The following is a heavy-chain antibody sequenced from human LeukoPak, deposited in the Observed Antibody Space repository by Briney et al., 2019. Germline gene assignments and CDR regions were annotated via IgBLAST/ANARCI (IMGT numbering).Heavy chain of an antibody. CDR3: ARVPRVVPDYYYYYYMDV. D-gene: IGHD2-15*01. V-gene: IGHV4-4*02. CDR2: IYHSGST. CDR1: GGSISSSNW. J-gene: IGHJ6*03. Sequence: SGTLSLTCAVSGGSISSSNWWSWVRQPPGKGLEWIGEIYHSGSTNYNPSLKSRVTISVDTSKNQFSLKLSSVTAADTAVYYCARVPRVVPDYYYYYYMDVWGKGTTVTVSS.